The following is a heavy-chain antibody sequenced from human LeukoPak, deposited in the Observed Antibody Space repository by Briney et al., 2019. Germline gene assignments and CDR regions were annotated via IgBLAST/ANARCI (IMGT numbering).Heavy chain of an antibody. J-gene: IGHJ4*02. CDR3: AKATSGWYNLDY. D-gene: IGHD6-19*01. CDR1: GFTFSSHS. Sequence: PGGSLRLSCAASGFTFSSHSMNWVRQAPGKGLEWVSDISSGGNTYYVESVKGRFTISRDNSKNTLYLQMNSLRAEDTAVYYCAKATSGWYNLDYWGQGTLVTVSS. V-gene: IGHV3-23*01. CDR2: ISSGGNT.